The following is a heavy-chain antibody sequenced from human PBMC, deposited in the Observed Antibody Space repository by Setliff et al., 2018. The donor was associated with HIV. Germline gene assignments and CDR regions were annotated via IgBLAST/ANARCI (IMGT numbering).Heavy chain of an antibody. V-gene: IGHV1-18*01. CDR3: ARGPPIVVVPAALLTFDY. CDR2: ISAYNGNT. CDR1: GYSFTTYA. J-gene: IGHJ4*02. D-gene: IGHD2-2*01. Sequence: GASVKVSCKASGYSFTTYAISWVRQAPGQGLEWMGWISAYNGNTLYAQKLQGRVTMTTDTSTSTAYMELRSLRSDDTAVYYCARGPPIVVVPAALLTFDYWGQGTLVTVSS.